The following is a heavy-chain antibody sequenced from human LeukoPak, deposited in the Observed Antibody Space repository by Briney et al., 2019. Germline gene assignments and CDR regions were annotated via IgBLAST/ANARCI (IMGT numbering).Heavy chain of an antibody. CDR3: ARGYFHGSIDY. V-gene: IGHV3-74*01. CDR2: IESDGATT. CDR1: GSTFSTYW. J-gene: IGHJ4*02. Sequence: PGGSLRLSCAASGSTFSTYWLHWVRQAPGKGLVWVSRIESDGATTTHADSVKGRFTISRDNAKNTLYLQMNSLRAEDTAVYYCARGYFHGSIDYWGQGTLVTVSS. D-gene: IGHD5-18*01.